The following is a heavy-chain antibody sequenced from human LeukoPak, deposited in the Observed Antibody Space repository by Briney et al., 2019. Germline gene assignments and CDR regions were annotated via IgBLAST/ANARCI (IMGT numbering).Heavy chain of an antibody. V-gene: IGHV4-31*03. Sequence: SQTLSLTCTVSGGPISSGGYYWSWIRQHPGKGLEWIGYIYYSGSTYYNPSLKSRVTISVDTSKNQFSLKLSSVTAADTAVYYCARDGYGAAAGSFDYWGQGTLVTASS. CDR3: ARDGYGAAAGSFDY. J-gene: IGHJ4*02. CDR2: IYYSGST. D-gene: IGHD6-13*01. CDR1: GGPISSGGYY.